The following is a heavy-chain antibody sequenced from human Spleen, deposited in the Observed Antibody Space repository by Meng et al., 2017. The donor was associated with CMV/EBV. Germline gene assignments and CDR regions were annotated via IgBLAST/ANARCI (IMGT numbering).Heavy chain of an antibody. CDR1: GFTFSRYG. J-gene: IGHJ3*02. D-gene: IGHD2-15*01. CDR3: ARINCSGGSCYSFAFDI. Sequence: GESLKISCAASGFTFSRYGMHWVRQAPGKGLEWVALISYDGSTEYYADSVRGRFTISRDNSKNTLYLQMNSLRAEDTAVYYCARINCSGGSCYSFAFDIWGQGTMVTVSS. V-gene: IGHV3-30*19. CDR2: ISYDGSTE.